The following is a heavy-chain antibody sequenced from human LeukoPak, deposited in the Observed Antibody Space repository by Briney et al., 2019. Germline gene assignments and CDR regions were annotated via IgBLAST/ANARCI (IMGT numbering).Heavy chain of an antibody. CDR3: ARAGSHWHYVY. CDR1: GFTFSSYG. Sequence: GGSLRLSCAASGFTFSSYGMHWVRQAPGKGLEWVALIWYDGSNKYYADSVKGRFTISRDNAKNSLSLQMNNLRVEDTAVYYCARAGSHWHYVYWGQGTVVTVSS. V-gene: IGHV3-33*01. J-gene: IGHJ4*02. CDR2: IWYDGSNK. D-gene: IGHD3-10*01.